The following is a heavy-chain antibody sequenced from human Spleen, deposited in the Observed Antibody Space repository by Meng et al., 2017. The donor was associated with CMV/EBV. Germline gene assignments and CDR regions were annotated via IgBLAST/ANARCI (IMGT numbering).Heavy chain of an antibody. D-gene: IGHD3-3*01. J-gene: IGHJ4*02. CDR3: AREWVKVTIFGVVIYFDY. CDR1: GGSISHYY. V-gene: IGHV4-59*01. Sequence: SETLSLTCSVSGGSISHYYWSWIRQPPGKGLEWIGHISYSGGANYNPSLKSRVTTSVDKSKTQFSLKLTSVTAADTAVYYCAREWVKVTIFGVVIYFDYWGQGTLVTVSS. CDR2: ISYSGGA.